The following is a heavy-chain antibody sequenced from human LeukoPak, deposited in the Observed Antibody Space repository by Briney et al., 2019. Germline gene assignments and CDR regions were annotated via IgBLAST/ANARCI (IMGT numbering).Heavy chain of an antibody. CDR1: GFTFSSYE. J-gene: IGHJ4*02. D-gene: IGHD6-13*01. CDR2: ISSSGSTI. CDR3: AKEGSSWSTFDY. Sequence: PGGSLRLSCAASGFTFSSYELNWVRQALGKGLEWVSYISSSGSTIYYADSVKGRFTISRDNAKNSLYLQMNSLRAEDMALYYCAKEGSSWSTFDYWGQGTLVTVSS. V-gene: IGHV3-48*03.